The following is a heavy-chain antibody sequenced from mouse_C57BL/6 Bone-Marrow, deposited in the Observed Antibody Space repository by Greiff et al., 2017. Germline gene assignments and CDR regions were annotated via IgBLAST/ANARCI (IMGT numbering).Heavy chain of an antibody. V-gene: IGHV1-82*01. J-gene: IGHJ3*01. Sequence: VQLQQSGPELVKPGASVKISCKASGYAFSSSWMNWVKQRPGKGLEWIGRIYPGDGDTNYNGKFKGKATLTEDKSSSTAYMQLSSLTSEDSAVYFCACAGFAYWGQGTLVTVSA. CDR1: GYAFSSSW. CDR3: ACAGFAY. CDR2: IYPGDGDT.